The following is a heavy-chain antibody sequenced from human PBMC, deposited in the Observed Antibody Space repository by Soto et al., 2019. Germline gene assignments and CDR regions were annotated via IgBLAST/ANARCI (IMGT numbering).Heavy chain of an antibody. CDR1: GFTVSSNY. Sequence: EVQLVESGGGLVQPGGSLRLSCAASGFTSGFTVSSNYMSWVRQAPGKGLEWVSVIYSGGATYYADSVKDRFTISRDDSKNTLYLQMNSLRADDTAVYYCARRSAGWYYFVYWGQGTLVTVSS. V-gene: IGHV3-66*04. CDR2: IYSGGAT. J-gene: IGHJ4*02. CDR3: ARRSAGWYYFVY. D-gene: IGHD6-19*01.